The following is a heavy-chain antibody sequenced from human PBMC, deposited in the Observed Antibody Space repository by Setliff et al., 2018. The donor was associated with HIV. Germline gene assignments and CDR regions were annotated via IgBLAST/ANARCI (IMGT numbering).Heavy chain of an antibody. CDR1: GFSISSGFF. Sequence: ETLSLTCAVSGFSISSGFFWGWVRQPPGKGLEWIGSIYYSGSTNYNPSLKSRVTISVDTSKSQFSLKLSSVTAADTAVYYCARGSLYSSSSRFDYWGQGTLVTVSS. V-gene: IGHV4-38-2*01. CDR3: ARGSLYSSSSRFDY. D-gene: IGHD6-13*01. CDR2: IYYSGST. J-gene: IGHJ4*02.